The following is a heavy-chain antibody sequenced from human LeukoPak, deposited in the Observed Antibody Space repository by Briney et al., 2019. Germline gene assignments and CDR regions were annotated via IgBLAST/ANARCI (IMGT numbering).Heavy chain of an antibody. Sequence: ASVKVSCKASGYTFTSYGISWVRQAPGQGLEWMGWISAYNGNTNYAQKFQGRVTITRDTSASTAYMDLSSLRSEDTAVYYCARNTETAIPLPYYFDYWGQGTLVTVSS. J-gene: IGHJ4*02. CDR1: GYTFTSYG. CDR2: ISAYNGNT. D-gene: IGHD2-21*02. V-gene: IGHV1-18*01. CDR3: ARNTETAIPLPYYFDY.